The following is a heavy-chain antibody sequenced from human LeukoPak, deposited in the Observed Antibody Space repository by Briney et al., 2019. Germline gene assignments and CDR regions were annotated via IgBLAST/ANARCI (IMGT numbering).Heavy chain of an antibody. V-gene: IGHV3-23*01. Sequence: GGSLRLSCAASGFTFISYAMSWARQAPGLGLEWVSAFTPSGWTTYFPDSVKGGFTHPSDNYKKAPYLQMNSLRAEDTARYYFASNPRGDNRGYYFDYWGQGSLVTVSS. CDR1: GFTFISYA. CDR3: ASNPRGDNRGYYFDY. J-gene: IGHJ4*02. D-gene: IGHD2/OR15-2a*01. CDR2: FTPSGWTT.